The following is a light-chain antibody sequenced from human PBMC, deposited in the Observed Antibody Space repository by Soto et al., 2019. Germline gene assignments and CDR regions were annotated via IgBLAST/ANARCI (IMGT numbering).Light chain of an antibody. CDR2: AAS. Sequence: MNQSPSSLSANVGDRGTITCRASQDISNYLAWYQQKPGKGPKVLIYAASTLQPGVPSRFSGSGSGTDFTLTINSLQPDDITTYYCQIYDSDPITFGHVTRLEIK. V-gene: IGKV1-27*01. CDR3: QIYDSDPIT. CDR1: QDISNY. J-gene: IGKJ5*01.